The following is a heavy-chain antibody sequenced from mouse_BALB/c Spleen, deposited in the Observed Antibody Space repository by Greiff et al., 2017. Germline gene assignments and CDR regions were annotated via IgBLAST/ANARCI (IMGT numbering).Heavy chain of an antibody. CDR2: IYPGSGST. Sequence: LQQPGSELVRPGASVKLSCKASGYTFTSYWMHWVKQRPGQGLVWIGNIYPGSGSTNYDEKFKSKATLTVDTSSSTAYMQLSSLTSEDSAVYYCTRGGLTTDYWGQGTTLTVSS. CDR1: GYTFTSYW. D-gene: IGHD2-1*01. V-gene: IGHV1S22*01. J-gene: IGHJ2*01. CDR3: TRGGLTTDY.